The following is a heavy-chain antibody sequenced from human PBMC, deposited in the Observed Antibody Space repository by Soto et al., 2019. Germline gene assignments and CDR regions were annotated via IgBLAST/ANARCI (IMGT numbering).Heavy chain of an antibody. CDR1: GGSISSGRYY. D-gene: IGHD5-18*01. Sequence: QVQLQESGPGLVKPSQTLSLTCTVSGGSISSGRYYWSWIRQHPGKGLEWIGYIYYSGSAYYNPSLKSRVSISVDTSEYQFSLKLRSVTAADTAVYYCARVGDTTVAYYNYYGLDAWGQGTTVTVSS. CDR3: ARVGDTTVAYYNYYGLDA. J-gene: IGHJ6*02. V-gene: IGHV4-31*03. CDR2: IYYSGSA.